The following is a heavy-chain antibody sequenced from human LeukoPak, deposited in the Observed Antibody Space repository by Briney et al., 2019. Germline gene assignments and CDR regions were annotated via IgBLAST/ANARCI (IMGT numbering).Heavy chain of an antibody. J-gene: IGHJ4*02. Sequence: ASVKVSCKASGYTFTGYYIHWVRQAPGQGLEWMGWINPNSGGTNYAQKLQGRVTMTTDTSTSTAYMELRSLRSDDTAVYYCARDREGFDFDYWGQGTLVTVSS. V-gene: IGHV1-2*02. CDR2: INPNSGGT. D-gene: IGHD3-3*01. CDR3: ARDREGFDFDY. CDR1: GYTFTGYY.